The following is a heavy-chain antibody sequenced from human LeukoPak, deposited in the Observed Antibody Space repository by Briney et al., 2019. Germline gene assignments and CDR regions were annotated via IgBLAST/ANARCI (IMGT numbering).Heavy chain of an antibody. D-gene: IGHD3-10*01. CDR1: GFTFSSYA. V-gene: IGHV3-30*04. CDR2: ISYDGSNK. CDR3: ARDSAPRGRTYYYYYYMDV. Sequence: PGGSLRLSCAASGFTFSSYATHWVRQAPGKGLEWVAVISYDGSNKYYADSVKGRFTISRDNSKNTLYLQMNSLRAEDTAVYYCARDSAPRGRTYYYYYYMDVWGKGTTVTVSS. J-gene: IGHJ6*03.